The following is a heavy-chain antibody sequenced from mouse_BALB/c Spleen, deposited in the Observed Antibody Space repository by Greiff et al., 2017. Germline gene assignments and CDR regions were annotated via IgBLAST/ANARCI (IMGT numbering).Heavy chain of an antibody. CDR1: GYTFTSYW. D-gene: IGHD1-1*01. V-gene: IGHV1-5*01. Sequence: EVQLHQSGTVLARPGASVKMSCKASGYTFTSYWMHWVKQRPGQGLEWIGAIYPGNSDTSYNQKFKGKAKLTAVTSTSTAYMELSSLTNEDSAVYYCTRCGGYGSKFAYWGQGTLVTVSA. CDR2: IYPGNSDT. J-gene: IGHJ3*01. CDR3: TRCGGYGSKFAY.